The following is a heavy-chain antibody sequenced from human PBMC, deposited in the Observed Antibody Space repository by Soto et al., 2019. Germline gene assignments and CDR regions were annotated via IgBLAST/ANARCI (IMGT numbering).Heavy chain of an antibody. V-gene: IGHV3-23*01. Sequence: WGSLRLSCAASGFTFSSFAMVWVRQAPGKGPEWVSGLSGSGLSTYYADSVKGRFTISRDNSRNTLFLQMHSVRAEDTAVYFCAKGTGEYSISSFDYWGQGTRVTVSS. D-gene: IGHD6-6*01. CDR3: AKGTGEYSISSFDY. CDR2: LSGSGLST. CDR1: GFTFSSFA. J-gene: IGHJ4*02.